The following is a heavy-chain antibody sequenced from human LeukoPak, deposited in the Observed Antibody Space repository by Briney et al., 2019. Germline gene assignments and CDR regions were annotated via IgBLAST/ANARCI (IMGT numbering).Heavy chain of an antibody. CDR3: ALALRYGSGGSCYSQVSDY. J-gene: IGHJ4*02. CDR2: IIPIFGTA. Sequence: SVKVSCKASGGTFTSYAISWVRQAPGQGLEWMGGIIPIFGTANYAQKFQGRVTITADESTSTAYMELSSLRSEDTAVYYCALALRYGSGGSCYSQVSDYWGQGTLVTVSS. V-gene: IGHV1-69*13. D-gene: IGHD2-15*01. CDR1: GGTFTSYA.